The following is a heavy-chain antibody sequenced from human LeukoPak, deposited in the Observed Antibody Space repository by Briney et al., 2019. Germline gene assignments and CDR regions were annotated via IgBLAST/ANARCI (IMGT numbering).Heavy chain of an antibody. D-gene: IGHD2-15*01. Sequence: EASVKVSCKAFGYTFTSHYMHWVRQAPGQGLEWMGIISPSGGSTNYAQKFQGRVTMTRDTSTSTVYMELSSLRSEDTAVYYCARGRYCSAGSCYNDYWGQGTLVTVSS. CDR3: ARGRYCSAGSCYNDY. J-gene: IGHJ4*02. CDR2: ISPSGGST. V-gene: IGHV1-46*01. CDR1: GYTFTSHY.